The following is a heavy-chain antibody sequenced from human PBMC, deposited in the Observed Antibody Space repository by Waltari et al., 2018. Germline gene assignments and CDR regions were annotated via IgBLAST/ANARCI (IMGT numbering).Heavy chain of an antibody. CDR1: GFSLSTSGMR. CDR2: IDWDDDK. J-gene: IGHJ3*02. Sequence: QVTLKESGPALVKPTQTLTLTCTFSGFSLSTSGMRVSWIRQPPGKALEWLARIDWDDDKFYSTSLKTRLTISKDTYKNQVVLTMTNMDPVDTATYYCARILECTGGVCFDAFDIWGQGTMVTVSS. D-gene: IGHD2-8*02. CDR3: ARILECTGGVCFDAFDI. V-gene: IGHV2-70*04.